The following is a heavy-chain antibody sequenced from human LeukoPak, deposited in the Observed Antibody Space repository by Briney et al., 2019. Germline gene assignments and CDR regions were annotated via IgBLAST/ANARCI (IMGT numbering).Heavy chain of an antibody. CDR1: GGSISNYY. CDR3: ARGRYCSADICTGGDSFDI. J-gene: IGHJ3*02. Sequence: SETLSHTCTVSGGSISNYYWSWIRQPAGKGLEWIGRKYARGSSNYNPPVQSRVTMSVDTSKNQFSLKLRSVTAADTAVYYCARGRYCSADICTGGDSFDIWGQGTMVSVSP. CDR2: KYARGSS. V-gene: IGHV4-4*07. D-gene: IGHD2-15*01.